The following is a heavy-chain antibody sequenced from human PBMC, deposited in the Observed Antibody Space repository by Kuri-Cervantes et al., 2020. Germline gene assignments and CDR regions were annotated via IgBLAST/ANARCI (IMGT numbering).Heavy chain of an antibody. D-gene: IGHD1-26*01. Sequence: LSLTCAASGFTFSSYSMNWVRQAPGKGLEWVSYISSSSSTIYYADSVKGRFTISRDNAKNTLYLQMNGLRAEDTAVYYCATTTSYYYYYGMDVWGQGTTVTDSS. CDR1: GFTFSSYS. CDR2: ISSSSSTI. CDR3: ATTTSYYYYYGMDV. J-gene: IGHJ6*02. V-gene: IGHV3-48*04.